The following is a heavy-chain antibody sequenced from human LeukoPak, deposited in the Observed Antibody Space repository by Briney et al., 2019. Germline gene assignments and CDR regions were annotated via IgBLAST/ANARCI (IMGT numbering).Heavy chain of an antibody. D-gene: IGHD3-9*01. J-gene: IGHJ6*02. CDR1: GGSISSGGYS. CDR2: IYHSGST. CDR3: GGFDRPTYYYYYGMDV. V-gene: IGHV4-30-2*01. Sequence: SETLSLTCAVSGGSISSGGYSWSWIRQPPGKGLEWIGYIYHSGSTYYNPSLKSRVTISVDRSKNQFSLKLSSVTAADTAVYYCGGFDRPTYYYYYGMDVWGQGTTVTVSS.